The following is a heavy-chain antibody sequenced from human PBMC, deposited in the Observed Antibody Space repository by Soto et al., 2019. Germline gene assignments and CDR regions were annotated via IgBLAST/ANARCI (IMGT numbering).Heavy chain of an antibody. CDR3: ARDPYPPGSRAAGFYGMDV. CDR2: IIPIFGTA. Sequence: SVKVSCKASGGTFSSYTISWVRQAPGQGLEWMGGIIPIFGTANYAQKFQGRVTITADESTSTAYMELSSLRSEDTAVYYCARDPYPPGSRAAGFYGMDVWGQGTTVTVSS. CDR1: GGTFSSYT. D-gene: IGHD6-13*01. J-gene: IGHJ6*02. V-gene: IGHV1-69*13.